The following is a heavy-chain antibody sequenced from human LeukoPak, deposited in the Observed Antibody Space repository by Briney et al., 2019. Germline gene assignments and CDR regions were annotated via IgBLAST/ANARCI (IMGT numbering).Heavy chain of an antibody. J-gene: IGHJ4*02. Sequence: ASVKVSCKASGYTFTSYGISWVRQAPGQGLEWMGRISAYNGNTNYAQKLQGRVTMTTDTSTSTAYMELRSLRSDDTAVYYCARGSPPRMYYDSSGYYSYYFDYWGQGTLVTVSS. D-gene: IGHD3-22*01. CDR3: ARGSPPRMYYDSSGYYSYYFDY. CDR2: ISAYNGNT. V-gene: IGHV1-18*01. CDR1: GYTFTSYG.